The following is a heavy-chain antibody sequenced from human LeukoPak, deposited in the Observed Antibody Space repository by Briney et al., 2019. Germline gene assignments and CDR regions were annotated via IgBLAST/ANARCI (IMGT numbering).Heavy chain of an antibody. CDR2: ISYDGSNK. D-gene: IGHD2-2*01. CDR3: AKDAVGYCSSTSCYFSDY. V-gene: IGHV3-30*18. CDR1: GFTFSSYG. Sequence: GGSLRLSCAASGFTFSSYGMHWVRQAPGKGLEWVAVISYDGSNKYYADSVKGRFTISRDNSKNTLYLQMNSLRAEDTAVYYCAKDAVGYCSSTSCYFSDYWGQGTLVTVSS. J-gene: IGHJ4*02.